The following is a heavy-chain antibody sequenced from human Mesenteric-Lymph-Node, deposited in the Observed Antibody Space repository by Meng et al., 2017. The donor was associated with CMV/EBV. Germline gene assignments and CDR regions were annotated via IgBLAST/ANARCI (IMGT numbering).Heavy chain of an antibody. J-gene: IGHJ4*02. Sequence: GESLKISCAASGFPFSGYGLTWVRQAPGKGLEWVSAISGGGGSIQYAESVKGRFTISRDNSKNTLHLQMNNLRAEDTAIYYCASGSGWPYFFDYWGQGTLVTVSS. CDR3: ASGSGWPYFFDY. D-gene: IGHD2-15*01. V-gene: IGHV3-23*01. CDR1: GFPFSGYG. CDR2: ISGGGGSI.